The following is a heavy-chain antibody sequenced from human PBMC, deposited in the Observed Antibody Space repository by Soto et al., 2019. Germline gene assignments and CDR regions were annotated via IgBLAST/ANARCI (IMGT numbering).Heavy chain of an antibody. Sequence: GGSLRLSCAASGFSLSTYGVTWVRQAPGKGLEWVSGFSGGSGTTHYADSVKGRFSITRDNSKNTAHLQMNSLRVEDTAIYYCAKWNGYGDYWGQGTLVTVSS. CDR3: AKWNGYGDY. D-gene: IGHD1-1*01. J-gene: IGHJ4*02. CDR2: FSGGSGTT. V-gene: IGHV3-23*01. CDR1: GFSLSTYG.